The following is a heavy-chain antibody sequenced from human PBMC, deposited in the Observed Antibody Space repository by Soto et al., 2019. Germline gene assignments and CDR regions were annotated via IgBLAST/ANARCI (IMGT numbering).Heavy chain of an antibody. CDR2: IIPIFGTA. V-gene: IGHV1-69*13. CDR1: GGTFSSYA. CDR3: ARERDQVVVIPGYYGMDV. J-gene: IGHJ6*02. Sequence: GASVKVSCKASGGTFSSYAISWVRQAPGQGLEWMGGIIPIFGTANYAQKFQGRVTITADESTSTAYMELSSLRSEDTAVYYCARERDQVVVIPGYYGMDVWGQGTTVTVSS. D-gene: IGHD3-22*01.